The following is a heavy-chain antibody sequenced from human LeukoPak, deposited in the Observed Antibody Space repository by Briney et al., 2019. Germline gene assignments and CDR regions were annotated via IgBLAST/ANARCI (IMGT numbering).Heavy chain of an antibody. V-gene: IGHV3-23*01. CDR3: AKDRYGWSPTRFAP. CDR1: GFTFSSYA. Sequence: GGSLRLSCAASGFTFSSYAMNWVRQAPGKGLEWVAAICGNGGSTYYADSVKGRFTISRDNSKNTLYLQMNSLRAEDTAVYYCAKDRYGWSPTRFAPWGKGTLVTVSS. J-gene: IGHJ5*02. D-gene: IGHD1-1*01. CDR2: ICGNGGST.